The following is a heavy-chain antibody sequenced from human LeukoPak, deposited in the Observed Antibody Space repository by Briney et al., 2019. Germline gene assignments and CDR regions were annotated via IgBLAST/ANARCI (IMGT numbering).Heavy chain of an antibody. Sequence: QPGRSLRLSCAASGFTFSSYGMHWVRQAPGKGLEWVAVIWYDGSNKYYADSVKGRFTISRDNSKNTLYLQMNSLRAEDTAVHYCAKEYDSSGPPFDYWGQGTLVTVSS. CDR1: GFTFSSYG. CDR3: AKEYDSSGPPFDY. CDR2: IWYDGSNK. J-gene: IGHJ4*02. D-gene: IGHD3-22*01. V-gene: IGHV3-33*06.